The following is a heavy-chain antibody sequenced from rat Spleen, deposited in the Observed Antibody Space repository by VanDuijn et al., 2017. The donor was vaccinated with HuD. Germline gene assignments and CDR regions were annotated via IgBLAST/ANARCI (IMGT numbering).Heavy chain of an antibody. CDR2: INSAGST. CDR1: GHSIDSSYR. CDR3: ARWDYYSPRWYFDF. V-gene: IGHV3-3*01. Sequence: EVQLQESGPGLVKPSQSLSLPCSVTGHSIDSSYRWNWIRKFPGNKLEWMGYINSAGSTNYNPSLKSQISISRDTSKNQFFLQVNSVTTEDTATYYCARWDYYSPRWYFDFWGPGTMVTVSS. J-gene: IGHJ1*01. D-gene: IGHD1-1*01.